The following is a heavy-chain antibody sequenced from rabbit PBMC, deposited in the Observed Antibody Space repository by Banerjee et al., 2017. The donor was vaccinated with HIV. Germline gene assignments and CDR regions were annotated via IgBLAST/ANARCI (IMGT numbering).Heavy chain of an antibody. CDR3: ARDYSYGYAGYFYATGMNL. V-gene: IGHV1S45*01. Sequence: QEQLEESGGDLVKPEGSLTLTCTASGFSFSNKYVMCWVRQAPGKGLEWIACINTSSGNTVYASWAKGRFTISKTSSTTVTLQMTSLTAADTATYFCARDYSYGYAGYFYATGMNLWGPGTLVPVS. CDR2: INTSSGNT. D-gene: IGHD6-1*01. CDR1: GFSFSNKYV. J-gene: IGHJ4*01.